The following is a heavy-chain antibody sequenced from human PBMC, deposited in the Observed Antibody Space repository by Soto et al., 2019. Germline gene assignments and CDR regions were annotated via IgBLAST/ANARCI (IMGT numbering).Heavy chain of an antibody. CDR2: IYYSGST. J-gene: IGHJ4*02. D-gene: IGHD1-26*01. CDR3: ARDPVGVTHFDY. CDR1: DGSISSGGDY. V-gene: IGHV4-61*08. Sequence: SQTLSLTCTVADGSISSGGDYWSRNRQPPGKGLEWIGYIYYSGSTNYNPSLKSRVTMSIDTSKNQFSLKLSSVTAADTAVYYCARDPVGVTHFDYWGQGALVTVSS.